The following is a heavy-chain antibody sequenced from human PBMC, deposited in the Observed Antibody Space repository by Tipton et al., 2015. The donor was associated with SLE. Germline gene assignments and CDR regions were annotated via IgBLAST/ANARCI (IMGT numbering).Heavy chain of an antibody. CDR3: AKGGGEARDRDRSSGYYSAYYFYGLDV. V-gene: IGHV3-23*01. CDR1: EFTFSSYS. D-gene: IGHD3-22*01. Sequence: SLRLSCSASEFTFSSYSMTWVRQAPGKGLEWVSGISGSGARTYYADSVKGRFTISRDNSKNKVYVEMNSLRADDSGVYYCAKGGGEARDRDRSSGYYSAYYFYGLDVWGQGTTVTVSS. CDR2: ISGSGART. J-gene: IGHJ6*02.